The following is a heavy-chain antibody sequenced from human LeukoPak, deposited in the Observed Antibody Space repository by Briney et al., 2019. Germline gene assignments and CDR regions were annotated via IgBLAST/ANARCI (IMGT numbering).Heavy chain of an antibody. J-gene: IGHJ3*02. D-gene: IGHD2-2*01. CDR2: ISSSSSYI. Sequence: GGSLRLSCTTSGFNFRAYWMGWVRQAPGKGLEWVSSISSSSSYIYYADSVKGRFTISRDNAKNSLYLQMNSLRAEDTAVYYCARDVGYCSSTSCYSRGAFDIWGQGTMVTVSS. CDR3: ARDVGYCSSTSCYSRGAFDI. CDR1: GFNFRAYW. V-gene: IGHV3-21*01.